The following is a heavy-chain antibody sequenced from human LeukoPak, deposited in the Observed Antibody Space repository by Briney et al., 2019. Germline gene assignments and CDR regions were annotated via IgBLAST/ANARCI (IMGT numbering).Heavy chain of an antibody. CDR1: GYSISSGYY. CDR3: ARQLQVCSGGSCYSGKGIDY. Sequence: SETLSLTCAVSGYSISSGYYWGWIRQPPGKGLEWIGSIYHSGSTYYNPSLKSRVTISVDTSKNQFSLKLSSVTAADTAVYYCARQLQVCSGGSCYSGKGIDYWGQGTLVTVSS. D-gene: IGHD2-15*01. CDR2: IYHSGST. J-gene: IGHJ4*02. V-gene: IGHV4-38-2*01.